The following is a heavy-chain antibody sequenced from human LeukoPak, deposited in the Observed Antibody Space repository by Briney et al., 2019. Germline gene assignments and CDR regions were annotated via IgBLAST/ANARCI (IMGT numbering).Heavy chain of an antibody. CDR2: ISSSSSYI. Sequence: PGGSLRLSCAASGFTFSGYEMNWVRQAPGKGLEWVSSISSSSSYIYYADSVKGRFTISRDNAKNSLYLQMNSLRAEDTAVYYCATVNCGGDCYSPSYFDYWGQGALVTVSS. CDR1: GFTFSGYE. J-gene: IGHJ4*02. CDR3: ATVNCGGDCYSPSYFDY. D-gene: IGHD2-21*02. V-gene: IGHV3-21*01.